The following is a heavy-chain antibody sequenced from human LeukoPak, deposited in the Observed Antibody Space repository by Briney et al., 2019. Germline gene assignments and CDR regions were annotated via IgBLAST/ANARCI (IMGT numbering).Heavy chain of an antibody. Sequence: GGSLRLSCAASGFTFSSYWMSWVRQAPGKGLEWVANIKQDGSEKYYVDSVKGRFTISRDNAKNSLYLQMNSLRAEDTAVYYCARDRDNTPTYYMDVWGKGTTVTISS. J-gene: IGHJ6*03. D-gene: IGHD2-15*01. V-gene: IGHV3-7*01. CDR1: GFTFSSYW. CDR3: ARDRDNTPTYYMDV. CDR2: IKQDGSEK.